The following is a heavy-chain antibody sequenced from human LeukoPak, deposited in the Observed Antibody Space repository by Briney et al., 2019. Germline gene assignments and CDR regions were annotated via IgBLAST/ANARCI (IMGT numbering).Heavy chain of an antibody. V-gene: IGHV3-7*03. CDR2: IKRDGSEK. Sequence: QPGGSLRLSCAASGFTFGSYWMSWVRQAPGKGLEWVANIKRDGSEKYYVDSVKGRFTISRDNAKNSLDLQMNSLRVEDTAVYYCARLGPASSGWPESFDYWGQGTLVTVSS. D-gene: IGHD6-19*01. CDR1: GFTFGSYW. CDR3: ARLGPASSGWPESFDY. J-gene: IGHJ4*02.